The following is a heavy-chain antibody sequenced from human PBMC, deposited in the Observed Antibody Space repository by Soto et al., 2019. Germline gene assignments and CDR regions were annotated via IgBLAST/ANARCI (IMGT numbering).Heavy chain of an antibody. J-gene: IGHJ4*02. CDR3: ARAFDDSSGYYGGLGY. Sequence: PSETLSLTCTVSGGSIGSGDYYWSWIRQPPGKGLEWIGYIYYTGSTYYNPSLKSRITISVDTSNNHLSLNLNAVTAADTAVYYCARAFDDSSGYYGGLGYWGQGTLVTVSS. D-gene: IGHD3-22*01. CDR2: IYYTGST. CDR1: GGSIGSGDYY. V-gene: IGHV4-30-4*08.